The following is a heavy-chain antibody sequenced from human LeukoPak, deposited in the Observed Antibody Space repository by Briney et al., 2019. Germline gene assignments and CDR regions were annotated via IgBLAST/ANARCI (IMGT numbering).Heavy chain of an antibody. CDR1: GYTFTSYD. CDR2: MNPNSGNT. Sequence: ASVKVSCKASGYTFTSYDINWVRQAPGQGLEWMGWMNPNSGNTGYAQKFQGRVTMTRNTSISTAYMELSSLRSEDTAVDYCARSPGDYVWGSYRTKPHFDYWGQGTLVTVSS. D-gene: IGHD3-16*02. CDR3: ARSPGDYVWGSYRTKPHFDY. V-gene: IGHV1-8*01. J-gene: IGHJ4*02.